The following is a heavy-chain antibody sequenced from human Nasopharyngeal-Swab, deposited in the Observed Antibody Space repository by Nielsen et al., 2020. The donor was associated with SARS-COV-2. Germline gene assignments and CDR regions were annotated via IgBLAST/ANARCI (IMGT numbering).Heavy chain of an antibody. D-gene: IGHD1-26*01. CDR3: ARRETIVGSFDY. CDR1: GGSISSYS. J-gene: IGHJ4*02. V-gene: IGHV4-59*08. CDR2: IYYSGST. Sequence: SETLSLTCTVSGGSISSYSWTWIRQSPGKGLEWIGYIYYSGSTAYNPSLKGRVTISLDTSKNQFSLKLNSVTAADTSVYYCARRETIVGSFDYWGQGTLVTVSS.